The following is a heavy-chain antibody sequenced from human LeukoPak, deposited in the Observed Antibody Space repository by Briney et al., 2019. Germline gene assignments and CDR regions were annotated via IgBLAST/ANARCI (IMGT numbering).Heavy chain of an antibody. J-gene: IGHJ4*02. Sequence: ASVKVSCKASGGTFSSSAISWVRQAPGQGLEWMGGIIPILGTANYAQKFQGRVTITTDESTSTAYMELSSLRSEDTAVYYCARDYYDSSGYLTNGYWGQGTLVTVSS. D-gene: IGHD3-22*01. CDR2: IIPILGTA. CDR1: GGTFSSSA. V-gene: IGHV1-69*05. CDR3: ARDYYDSSGYLTNGY.